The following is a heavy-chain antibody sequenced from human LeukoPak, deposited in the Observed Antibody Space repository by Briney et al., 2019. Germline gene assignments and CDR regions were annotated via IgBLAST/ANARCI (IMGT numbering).Heavy chain of an antibody. CDR3: ARDGTPHCSGGSCYPTPALDY. D-gene: IGHD2-15*01. V-gene: IGHV4-59*01. J-gene: IGHJ4*02. Sequence: SETLSLTCTVSGGSISSYYWSWIRQPPGKGLEWIGYIYYSGSTNYNPSLKSRVTISVDTSKNQFSLKLSSVTAADTAVYYCARDGTPHCSGGSCYPTPALDYWGQGTLVTVSS. CDR1: GGSISSYY. CDR2: IYYSGST.